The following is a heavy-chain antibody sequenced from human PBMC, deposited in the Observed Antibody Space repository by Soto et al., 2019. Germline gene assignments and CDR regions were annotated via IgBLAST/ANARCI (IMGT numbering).Heavy chain of an antibody. CDR3: AKDQSFIVVVPTPMA. Sequence: EVQLLESGGGLVQPGGSLRLSCAASGFTFSSYAMSWVRQAPGKGLEWVSAISGSGGSTYYADSVKGRFTISRDNSKNTLYLQMSSLRAEDTAVYYGAKDQSFIVVVPTPMAWGQGTLVTVSS. CDR1: GFTFSSYA. D-gene: IGHD2-2*01. J-gene: IGHJ4*02. CDR2: ISGSGGST. V-gene: IGHV3-23*01.